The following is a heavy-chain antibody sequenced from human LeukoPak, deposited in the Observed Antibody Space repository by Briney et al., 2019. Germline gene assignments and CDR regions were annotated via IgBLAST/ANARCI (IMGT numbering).Heavy chain of an antibody. CDR1: GGTFSNYA. D-gene: IGHD4-23*01. CDR3: ARDNSVEDTAWWFDP. J-gene: IGHJ5*02. Sequence: ASVKVSCKASGGTFSNYAISWVRQAPGQGLEWMGGIIPIFGTANYAQKFQGRVTMTRDTSTSTDYMELSSLRSEDTAVYYCARDNSVEDTAWWFDPWGQGTLVTVSS. V-gene: IGHV1-69*05. CDR2: IIPIFGTA.